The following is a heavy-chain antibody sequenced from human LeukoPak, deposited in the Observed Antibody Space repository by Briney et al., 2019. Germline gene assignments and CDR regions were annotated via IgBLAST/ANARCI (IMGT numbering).Heavy chain of an antibody. CDR1: GGSISSSSYY. CDR3: ARRGFYDTSGET. D-gene: IGHD3-22*01. Sequence: SETLSLTCTVSGGSISSSSYYWGWIRQPPGKGLEWIGSIYYSGSTYYNPSLKSRVTISVDTSKNQFSLKLSSVTAADTAVYYCARRGFYDTSGETWGQGTLVTVSS. V-gene: IGHV4-39*01. CDR2: IYYSGST. J-gene: IGHJ5*02.